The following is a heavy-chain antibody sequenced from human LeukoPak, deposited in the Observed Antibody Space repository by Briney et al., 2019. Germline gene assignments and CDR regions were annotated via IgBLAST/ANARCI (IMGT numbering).Heavy chain of an antibody. V-gene: IGHV3-23*01. CDR3: AKGYSSSWYYFDY. J-gene: IGHJ4*02. Sequence: GALRLSCAASGFTFSSYAMSWVRQAPGKGLEWVSAISGSGGSTYYADSVKGRFTISRDNSKNTLYLQMNSLRAEDTAVYYCAKGYSSSWYYFDYWGQGTLVTVSS. CDR1: GFTFSSYA. CDR2: ISGSGGST. D-gene: IGHD6-13*01.